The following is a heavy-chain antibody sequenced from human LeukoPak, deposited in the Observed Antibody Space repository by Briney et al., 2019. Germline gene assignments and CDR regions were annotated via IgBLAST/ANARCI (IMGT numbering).Heavy chain of an antibody. V-gene: IGHV4-30-2*03. J-gene: IGHJ3*02. CDR1: GGSISSGGYF. Sequence: PSQTLSLTCTVSGGSISSGGYFWSWIRQPPGKGLEWIGSIYYSGSTYYNPSLKSRVTISVDTSKNQFSLKLSSVTAADTAVYYCARARGYSSGWYVRQAFDIWGQGTMVTVSS. D-gene: IGHD6-19*01. CDR2: IYYSGST. CDR3: ARARGYSSGWYVRQAFDI.